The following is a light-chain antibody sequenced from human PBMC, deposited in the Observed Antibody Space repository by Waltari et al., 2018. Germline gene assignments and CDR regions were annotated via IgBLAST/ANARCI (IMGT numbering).Light chain of an antibody. CDR3: CSYAGSSTVK. CDR1: SSDVGSYKL. CDR2: ADS. J-gene: IGLJ2*01. Sequence: QSALTQPASVSGSPGQSITTPCPGTSSDVGSYKLVSWYQQHPGKAPRLMIYADSNRPSGSSNRFSGSKSGNTASLTISGLQAEDEAAYYCCSYAGSSTVKFGEGTYLTVL. V-gene: IGLV2-23*01.